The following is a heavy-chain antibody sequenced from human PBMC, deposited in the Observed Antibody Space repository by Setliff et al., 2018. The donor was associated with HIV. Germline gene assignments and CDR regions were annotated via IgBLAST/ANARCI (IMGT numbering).Heavy chain of an antibody. Sequence: SETLSLTCSVSGDSFSIHYWNWIRQPAGKGLEWIGRIYSSGATSYNPSLRSRVTMSVDTSKNQLSLTLDSMTAADAAVYYCAKDRGYYFDLWGRGILVTVSS. V-gene: IGHV4-4*07. CDR3: AKDRGYYFDL. D-gene: IGHD3-10*01. CDR2: IYSSGAT. CDR1: GDSFSIHY. J-gene: IGHJ2*01.